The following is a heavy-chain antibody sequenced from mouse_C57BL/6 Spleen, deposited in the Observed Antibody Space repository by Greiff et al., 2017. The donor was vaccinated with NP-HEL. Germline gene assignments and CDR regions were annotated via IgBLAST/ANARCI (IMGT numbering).Heavy chain of an antibody. Sequence: EVKVVESGGGLVKPGGSLKLSCAASGFTFSDYGMHWVRQAPEKGLEWVAYISSGSSTIYYADTVKGRVTISRDNAKNTRFLQMTSLRSEDTAMYYCARPGEGAMDYWGQGTSVTVSS. CDR1: GFTFSDYG. V-gene: IGHV5-17*01. CDR3: ARPGEGAMDY. CDR2: ISSGSSTI. J-gene: IGHJ4*01.